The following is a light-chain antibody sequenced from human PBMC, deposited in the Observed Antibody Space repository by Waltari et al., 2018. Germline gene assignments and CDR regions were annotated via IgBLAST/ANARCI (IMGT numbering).Light chain of an antibody. V-gene: IGKV1-39*01. CDR1: QSISMY. J-gene: IGKJ1*01. CDR3: QQSYTTSRT. Sequence: DIQMTQSPSSLSASVGDRVTITCRASQSISMYLNWYQQKPGKAPKLLIYSASILQTGVPSRFSGSGSGTDFSLTISSLQPDDFATYYCQQSYTTSRTFGHGTKVEVE. CDR2: SAS.